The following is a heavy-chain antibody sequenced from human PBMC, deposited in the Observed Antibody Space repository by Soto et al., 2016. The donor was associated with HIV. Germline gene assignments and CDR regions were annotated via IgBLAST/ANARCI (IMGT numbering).Heavy chain of an antibody. D-gene: IGHD2-2*01. CDR1: GYTFTDYD. CDR2: MNPNSGNT. J-gene: IGHJ5*02. CDR3: ARGLRDCSSTSCPLRFDP. V-gene: IGHV1-8*03. Sequence: QVQLVQSGAEVKKPGASVKVSCKASGYTFTDYDINWVRQATGQGLEWMGWMNPNSGNTGYAQKFQGRVTITRNTPISTAYMELSSLRSEDTAVYYYARGLRDCSSTSCPLRFDPWGQGTLVTVSS.